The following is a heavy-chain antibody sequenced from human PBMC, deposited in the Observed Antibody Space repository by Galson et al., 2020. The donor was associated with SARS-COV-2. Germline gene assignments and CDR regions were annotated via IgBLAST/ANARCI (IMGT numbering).Heavy chain of an antibody. Sequence: ASVKVSCQASGYSFTDYYLHWVRQAPGQGLEWMGWINPNTGGTKFAQKFLGRITVTRDTSLKTAYMELNWLTYGDPAVYYCARVVERYLNWFDTWGQGSLVAVSS. D-gene: IGHD1-1*01. J-gene: IGHJ5*02. V-gene: IGHV1-2*02. CDR1: GYSFTDYY. CDR3: ARVVERYLNWFDT. CDR2: INPNTGGT.